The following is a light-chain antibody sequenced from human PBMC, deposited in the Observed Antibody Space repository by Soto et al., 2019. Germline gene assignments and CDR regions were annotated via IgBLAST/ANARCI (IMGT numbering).Light chain of an antibody. Sequence: QSVLTQPPLVSGAPGQRVTISCTGSSSNIGAGYDVHWYQQLPGTAPKLLIYQTSNRPSGVPDRFSGSKSDTSASLAITGLQAEDEADYYCQSYDTNLSGSVFGGGTKVTVL. CDR2: QTS. CDR3: QSYDTNLSGSV. CDR1: SSNIGAGYD. J-gene: IGLJ3*02. V-gene: IGLV1-40*01.